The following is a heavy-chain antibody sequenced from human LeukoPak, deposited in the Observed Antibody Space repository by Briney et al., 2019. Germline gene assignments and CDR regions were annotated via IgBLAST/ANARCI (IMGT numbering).Heavy chain of an antibody. Sequence: SETLSLTCTVSGGSISIYYWIWIRQPPGKGLEWFGYIYYSGSTNYNPSLKSRVTISVDTSKNQFSLKLSSVTAADTAVYYCARGYSNYAFDPWGQGTLVTVSS. CDR3: ARGYSNYAFDP. CDR1: GGSISIYY. D-gene: IGHD4-11*01. V-gene: IGHV4-59*12. J-gene: IGHJ5*02. CDR2: IYYSGST.